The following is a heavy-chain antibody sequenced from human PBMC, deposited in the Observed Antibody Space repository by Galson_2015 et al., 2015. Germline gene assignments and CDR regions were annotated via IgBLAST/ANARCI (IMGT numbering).Heavy chain of an antibody. CDR3: AKQYGDYVPDFDY. CDR1: AFTFRSYG. J-gene: IGHJ4*02. V-gene: IGHV3-30*18. Sequence: SLRLSCAASAFTFRSYGMHWVRQAPGKGLEWVAVISFDGSNKNYADSVKGRFTISRDNSKNTLYLQMNSLRAEDTAVYYCAKQYGDYVPDFDYWGQGTLVTVSS. CDR2: ISFDGSNK. D-gene: IGHD4-17*01.